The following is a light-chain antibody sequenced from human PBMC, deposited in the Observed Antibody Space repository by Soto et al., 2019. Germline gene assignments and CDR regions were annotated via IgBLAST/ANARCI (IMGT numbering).Light chain of an antibody. J-gene: IGKJ3*01. V-gene: IGKV1-33*01. CDR1: QDIANY. Sequence: DIQMTQSPSSLSASVGDRVTITCQASQDIANYLYWFQQKSGKAPKLLIYDASKLKTGVPSRFSGSGSGKDFTFTIRSLQPEDIATYYCQQFDSLPPTFGPGTKVSIK. CDR3: QQFDSLPPT. CDR2: DAS.